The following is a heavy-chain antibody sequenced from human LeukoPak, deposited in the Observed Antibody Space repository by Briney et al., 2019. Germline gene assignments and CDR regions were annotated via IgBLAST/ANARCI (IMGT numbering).Heavy chain of an antibody. V-gene: IGHV3-21*01. Sequence: GRSLRLSCAASGFTLSSYSMNWVPQAPGKGLKWVSSISSSSSYIYYADSVKGRFTICRDNAKTALYLQMNSLRAEDTAVYYCARMTMVRGGHYWGQGTLVTVSS. CDR1: GFTLSSYS. J-gene: IGHJ4*02. D-gene: IGHD3-10*01. CDR2: ISSSSSYI. CDR3: ARMTMVRGGHY.